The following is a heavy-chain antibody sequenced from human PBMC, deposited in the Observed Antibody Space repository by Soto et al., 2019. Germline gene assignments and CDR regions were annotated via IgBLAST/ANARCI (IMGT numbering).Heavy chain of an antibody. CDR1: GFTFSDYA. CDR2: LDGAGGST. J-gene: IGHJ6*02. Sequence: PGGSLRLSGLASGFTFSDYAMTWVRHVPGRGLEWVASLDGAGGSTYYADSVRGRFTISRDNSQNTLFLQMKRPTVDDTAIYYCAAPRDEYGSGVSWFTYGMDIWGQGTTVTVSS. V-gene: IGHV3-23*01. D-gene: IGHD3-10*01. CDR3: AAPRDEYGSGVSWFTYGMDI.